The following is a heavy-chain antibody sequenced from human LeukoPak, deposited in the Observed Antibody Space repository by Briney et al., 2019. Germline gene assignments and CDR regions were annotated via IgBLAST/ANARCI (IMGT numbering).Heavy chain of an antibody. CDR1: GFTLSSYA. V-gene: IGHV3-23*01. J-gene: IGHJ1*01. Sequence: GGFLRLSCAASGFTLSSYAMSWVRQAPGKGLEWVSAISGSGTSTYYADSVKGRFTISRDNFKSTLYLQMNSLRAEDTAVYYCAKDPSTSWYWYFQHWGQGTLVTVSS. CDR3: AKDPSTSWYWYFQH. CDR2: ISGSGTST. D-gene: IGHD2-8*02.